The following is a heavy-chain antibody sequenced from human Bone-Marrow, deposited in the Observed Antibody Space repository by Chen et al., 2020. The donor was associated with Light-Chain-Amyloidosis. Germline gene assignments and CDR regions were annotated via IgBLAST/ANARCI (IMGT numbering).Heavy chain of an antibody. D-gene: IGHD3-9*01. J-gene: IGHJ6*02. CDR3: SRGGTSLTRYYSPMDV. CDR2: SRNKVNGYTT. Sequence: EVHLVESGGGLVQPGGSLRLSCAASGLTFSDHYMDWVRQAPGKGLEWVGRSRNKVNGYTTEYAASVKGRFTVSRDDSKNSLYLQMASLRTDDTAVYYCSRGGTSLTRYYSPMDVWGQGTTVTVSS. V-gene: IGHV3-72*01. CDR1: GLTFSDHY.